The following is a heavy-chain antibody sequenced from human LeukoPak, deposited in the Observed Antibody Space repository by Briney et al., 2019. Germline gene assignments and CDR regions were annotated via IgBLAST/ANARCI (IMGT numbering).Heavy chain of an antibody. D-gene: IGHD6-13*01. J-gene: IGHJ6*03. CDR1: GGSISSYY. V-gene: IGHV4-59*01. Sequence: SETLSLTCTVSGGSISSYYWSWLRQPPGKGLEWIGYIYYSGSTNYNPSLKSRVTISVDTSKNQFSLKLSSVTATDTAVYYCARAGAGDMGPYYYYYMDVWGKGTTVTVSS. CDR3: ARAGAGDMGPYYYYYMDV. CDR2: IYYSGST.